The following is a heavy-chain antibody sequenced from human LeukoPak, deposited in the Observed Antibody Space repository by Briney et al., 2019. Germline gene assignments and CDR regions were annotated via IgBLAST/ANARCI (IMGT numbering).Heavy chain of an antibody. J-gene: IGHJ6*03. V-gene: IGHV4-34*01. CDR2: MNHSGST. CDR3: ARSRRYDFWSGYPTYYYYYMDV. Sequence: KPSETLSLTCAVYGGSFSGYYWSWIRQPPGKGLEWIGEMNHSGSTNYNPSLKSRVTISVDTSKNQFSLKLSSVTAADTAVYYCARSRRYDFWSGYPTYYYYYMDVWGKGTTVTVSS. D-gene: IGHD3-3*01. CDR1: GGSFSGYY.